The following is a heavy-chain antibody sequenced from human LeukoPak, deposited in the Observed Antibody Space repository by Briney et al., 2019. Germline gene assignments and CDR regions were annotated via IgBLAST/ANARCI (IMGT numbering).Heavy chain of an antibody. CDR2: IYSGGST. J-gene: IGHJ6*02. V-gene: IGHV3-66*01. D-gene: IGHD2-15*01. CDR1: GFTVSSNY. CDR3: ARDRSHLYCSGGSCYSTSYGMDV. Sequence: GGSLRLSCAASGFTVSSNYMSWVRQAPGKGLEWVSVIYSGGSTYYADSVKGRFTISRDNSKNTLYLQMNSLRAEDTAVYYCARDRSHLYCSGGSCYSTSYGMDVWGQGTTVTISS.